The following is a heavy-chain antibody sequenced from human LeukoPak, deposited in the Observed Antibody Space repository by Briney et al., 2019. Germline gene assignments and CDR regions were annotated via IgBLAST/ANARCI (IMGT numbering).Heavy chain of an antibody. CDR2: INPNSGGT. CDR1: GYTFTGYY. V-gene: IGHV1-2*02. CDR3: AIIQLWLYGAFDI. J-gene: IGHJ3*02. D-gene: IGHD5-18*01. Sequence: GASVKVSCKASGYTFTGYYMHWVRQAPGQGLEWMGWINPNSGGTNYAQKFQGGVTMTRDTSISTAYMELSRLRSDDTAVYYCAIIQLWLYGAFDIWGQGTMVTVSS.